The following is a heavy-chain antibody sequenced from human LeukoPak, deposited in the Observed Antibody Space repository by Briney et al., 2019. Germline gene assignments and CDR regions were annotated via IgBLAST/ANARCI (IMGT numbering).Heavy chain of an antibody. J-gene: IGHJ4*02. Sequence: GGSLRLSCAASGFTFSSYGMHWVRQAPGKGLEWVAVIWYVGSNKYYADSVKGRFTISRDNSKNTLYLQMNSLRAEDTAVYYCARDGDYYGSGSYYAPEVDYWGQGTLVTVSS. D-gene: IGHD3-10*01. V-gene: IGHV3-33*01. CDR1: GFTFSSYG. CDR2: IWYVGSNK. CDR3: ARDGDYYGSGSYYAPEVDY.